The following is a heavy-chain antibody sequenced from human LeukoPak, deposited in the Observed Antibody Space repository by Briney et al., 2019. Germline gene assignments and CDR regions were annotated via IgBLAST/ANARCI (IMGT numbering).Heavy chain of an antibody. J-gene: IGHJ3*02. CDR1: GGSISSYY. Sequence: SETLSLTCTVSGGSISSYYWSWIRQPPGKGLEWIGYIYYSGSTNYNPSLKSRVTISVDTSKNQFSLKLSSVTAADTAVYYCARLQEWMYAFDIWGQGTTVTVSS. CDR2: IYYSGST. CDR3: ARLQEWMYAFDI. D-gene: IGHD3-3*01. V-gene: IGHV4-59*08.